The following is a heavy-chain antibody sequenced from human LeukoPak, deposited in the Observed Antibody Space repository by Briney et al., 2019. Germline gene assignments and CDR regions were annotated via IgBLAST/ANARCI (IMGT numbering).Heavy chain of an antibody. CDR2: ISYDGSNK. J-gene: IGHJ3*02. D-gene: IGHD3-22*01. CDR3: AREKVVISPDAFDI. V-gene: IGHV3-30-3*01. CDR1: GFTFSSYA. Sequence: PGGSLRLSCAASGFTFSSYAMHWVRQAPGKGLEWVAVISYDGSNKYYADSVKGRFTISRDNSKNTLYLQMNSLRAEDTAVYYCAREKVVISPDAFDIWGQGTMVTVSS.